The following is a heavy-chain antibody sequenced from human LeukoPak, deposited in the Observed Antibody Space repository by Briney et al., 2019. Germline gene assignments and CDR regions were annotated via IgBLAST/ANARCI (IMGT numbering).Heavy chain of an antibody. V-gene: IGHV4-38-2*02. CDR2: IYHSGST. CDR1: GYSISSGYY. J-gene: IGHJ4*02. CDR3: ARADGDCSGGSCYPNKFDH. Sequence: SETLSLTCTVSGYSISSGYYWGWIRQPPGKGLEWIGSIYHSGSTYYNPSLKSRVTISVDTSKNQFSLKLSSVTAADTAVYYCARADGDCSGGSCYPNKFDHWGQGTLVTVSS. D-gene: IGHD2-15*01.